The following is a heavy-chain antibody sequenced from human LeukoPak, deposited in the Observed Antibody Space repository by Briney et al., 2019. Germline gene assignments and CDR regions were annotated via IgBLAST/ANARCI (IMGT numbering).Heavy chain of an antibody. CDR3: ARGAGYSYDDHNHPYYYYGMDV. D-gene: IGHD5-18*01. V-gene: IGHV3-30*04. CDR2: ISYDGSNK. J-gene: IGHJ6*02. Sequence: GGSLRLSCAASGFTFSSYAMHWVRQAPGKGLEWVAVISYDGSNKYYADSVKGRFTISRDNSKNTLYLQMNSLRAEDTAVYYCARGAGYSYDDHNHPYYYYGMDVWGQGTTVTVSS. CDR1: GFTFSSYA.